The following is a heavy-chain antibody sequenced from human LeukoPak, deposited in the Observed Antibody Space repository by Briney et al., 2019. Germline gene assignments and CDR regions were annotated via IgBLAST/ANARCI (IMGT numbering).Heavy chain of an antibody. V-gene: IGHV4-4*07. Sequence: SETLSLTCTVSGGSINSYWSWIRQPAGKGLEWIGRISGSGTITYNPALQSRLSISIDTSKNQFSLKLMSVTAADTAVYYCAREGLAMVRGVIPKEAWGWFDPWGQGTLVTVSS. CDR2: ISGSGTI. CDR3: AREGLAMVRGVIPKEAWGWFDP. D-gene: IGHD3-10*01. J-gene: IGHJ5*02. CDR1: GGSINSY.